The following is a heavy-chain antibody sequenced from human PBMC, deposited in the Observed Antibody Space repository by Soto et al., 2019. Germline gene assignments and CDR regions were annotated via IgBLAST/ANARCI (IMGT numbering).Heavy chain of an antibody. V-gene: IGHV5-51*01. J-gene: IGHJ6*01. CDR2: ILPDDADT. Sequence: PVESLKISCNASGDSFPSYWLVWVLQTPGKGLEWMGIILPDDADTRYSPSFEGHATISSDRSTNTAYLHLRSLEASDTSTYFCARQGFSKPYFYAADVWGQGTPVTVSS. CDR1: GDSFPSYW. D-gene: IGHD2-15*01. CDR3: ARQGFSKPYFYAADV.